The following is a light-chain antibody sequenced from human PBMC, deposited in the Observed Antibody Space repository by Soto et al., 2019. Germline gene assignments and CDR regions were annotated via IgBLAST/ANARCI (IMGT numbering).Light chain of an antibody. CDR2: EVV. V-gene: IGLV2-8*01. J-gene: IGLJ1*01. CDR3: KSYAGSNTYV. CDR1: RSDIGSYNS. Sequence: QSVLTQPASVSGSPGESITISCTGTRSDIGSYNSIAWYQHHPGKAPRLIIYEVVQRPSGVPDRFSGSKSGNTASLTVSGLQAADEADYFCKSYAGSNTYVFGSGTKVTVL.